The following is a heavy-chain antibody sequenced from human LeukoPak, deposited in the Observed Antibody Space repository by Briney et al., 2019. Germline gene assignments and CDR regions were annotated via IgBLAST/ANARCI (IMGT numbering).Heavy chain of an antibody. D-gene: IGHD2-2*02. CDR2: ISSNGGST. V-gene: IGHV3-64*01. J-gene: IGHJ4*02. Sequence: GGSLRLFCAASGFTFSSYAMNWVRQAPGKGLEYVSAISSNGGSTYYANSVKGRFTISRDNSENTLYLQMGSLRAEDMAVYYCARDREGCSSTSCYNFDYWGQGTLVTVSS. CDR3: ARDREGCSSTSCYNFDY. CDR1: GFTFSSYA.